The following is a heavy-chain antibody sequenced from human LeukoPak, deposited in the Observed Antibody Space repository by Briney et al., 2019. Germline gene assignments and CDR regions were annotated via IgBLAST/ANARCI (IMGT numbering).Heavy chain of an antibody. J-gene: IGHJ4*02. V-gene: IGHV1-69*06. CDR3: ARARVIPASFDD. CDR1: GGTLSSYA. D-gene: IGHD3-16*02. CDR2: IIPIFGTA. Sequence: SVKVSCKASGGTLSSYAISWVRQAPGQGLEWMGRIIPIFGTANYAQKFQGRVTITADKSTSTAYMELSSLRSEDTAVYYCARARVIPASFDDWGQGALVTVSS.